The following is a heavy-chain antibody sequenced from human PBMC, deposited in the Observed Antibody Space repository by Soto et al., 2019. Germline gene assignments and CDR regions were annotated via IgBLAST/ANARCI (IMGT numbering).Heavy chain of an antibody. Sequence: QLKLVQSGAEVKRPGASVRVSCEASGYPFAKYGISWIRQAPGQGLEWMGWIRPDNGNTEYAQKFQGRVSMTSDTSSNTAYLEERSLRSDDTAMYYGATSYDSGFDPWGQGTLVSVSS. CDR2: IRPDNGNT. CDR1: GYPFAKYG. J-gene: IGHJ5*02. V-gene: IGHV1-18*04. D-gene: IGHD5-12*01. CDR3: ATSYDSGFDP.